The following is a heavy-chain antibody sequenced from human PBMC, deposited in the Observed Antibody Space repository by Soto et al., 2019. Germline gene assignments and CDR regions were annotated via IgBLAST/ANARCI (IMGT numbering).Heavy chain of an antibody. J-gene: IGHJ3*02. CDR1: GFIVSDTY. CDR3: AREPRYCRGGSCSITGDAYDI. D-gene: IGHD2-15*01. Sequence: EVQLVESGGGLVQPGGSLRLSCTASGFIVSDTYVNWVRQAPGKGLEWVSVISNRGDTHYADSVRGRFSLSRDISDNTLHLQMNNRRVEDTAFYYCAREPRYCRGGSCSITGDAYDIWGQGTMVTVSS. CDR2: ISNRGDT. V-gene: IGHV3-66*01.